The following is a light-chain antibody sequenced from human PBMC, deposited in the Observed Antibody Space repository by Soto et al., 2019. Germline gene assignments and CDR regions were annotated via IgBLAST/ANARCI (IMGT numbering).Light chain of an antibody. CDR2: AAS. CDR3: RHANGFHIT. J-gene: IGKJ4*01. V-gene: IGKV1D-12*01. Sequence: DIQMTQSPSSVSASVGDRVTITCRACQGVSSWLAWYQQNPGKVPKLLIYAASSLQSGVPSRFSDSVSSTDSTLIISSRQPDDVATYYCRHANGFHITFGVGSKVEMK. CDR1: QGVSSW.